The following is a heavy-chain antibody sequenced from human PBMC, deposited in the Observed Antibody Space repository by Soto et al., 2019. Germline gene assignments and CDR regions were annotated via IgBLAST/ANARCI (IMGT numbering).Heavy chain of an antibody. D-gene: IGHD3-3*01. CDR2: ISAYNGNT. Sequence: ASVKVSCKASGYTFTSYGISWVRQAPGQGLEWMGWISAYNGNTNYAQKLQGRVTMTTDTSTSTAYMELRSLRSDDTAVYYCARNQAGTVFGLPTHFYYMDVRGKGTTVTVSS. CDR3: ARNQAGTVFGLPTHFYYMDV. CDR1: GYTFTSYG. J-gene: IGHJ6*03. V-gene: IGHV1-18*01.